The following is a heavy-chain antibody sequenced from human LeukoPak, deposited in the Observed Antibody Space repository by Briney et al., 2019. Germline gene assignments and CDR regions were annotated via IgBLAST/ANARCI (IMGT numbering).Heavy chain of an antibody. V-gene: IGHV4-31*03. Sequence: SETLSLTCTVSGGSISSGVYYWSWIRQHPGKGLEWIGYIYYSGSTYYNPSLKSRVTISVDTSKNQFSQKLSSVTAADTAVYYCARDGMYSSSMGVGGQEPRVTVSS. CDR3: ARDGMYSSSMGV. D-gene: IGHD6-13*01. CDR1: GGSISSGVYY. J-gene: IGHJ4*02. CDR2: IYYSGST.